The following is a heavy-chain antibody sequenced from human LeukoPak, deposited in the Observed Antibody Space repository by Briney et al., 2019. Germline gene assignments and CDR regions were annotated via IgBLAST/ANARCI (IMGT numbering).Heavy chain of an antibody. CDR3: ARGGGNILFDY. CDR1: GFTFSSYA. Sequence: GGSLRLSCAASGFTFSSYAMHWVRQAPGKGLEWVAVISYDGSNKYYADSVKGRFTISRDNSKNTLYLQMNSLRAEDTAVYYCARGGGNILFDYWGQGTLVTVSS. CDR2: ISYDGSNK. D-gene: IGHD4-23*01. J-gene: IGHJ4*02. V-gene: IGHV3-30-3*01.